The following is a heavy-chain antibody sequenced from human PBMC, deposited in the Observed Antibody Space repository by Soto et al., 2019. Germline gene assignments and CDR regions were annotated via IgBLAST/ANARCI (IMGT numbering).Heavy chain of an antibody. D-gene: IGHD1-1*01. CDR3: ARDRLRYNWNDFPYYYYGMDV. J-gene: IGHJ6*01. CDR2: ISYDGSNK. V-gene: IGHV3-30-3*01. Sequence: QVQPVESGGGVVQPGRSLRLSCAASGFTFSSYAMHWVRQAPGKGLEWVAVISYDGSNKYYADSVKGRFTISRDNSKNTLYLQMNSLRAEDTAVYYCARDRLRYNWNDFPYYYYGMDVW. CDR1: GFTFSSYA.